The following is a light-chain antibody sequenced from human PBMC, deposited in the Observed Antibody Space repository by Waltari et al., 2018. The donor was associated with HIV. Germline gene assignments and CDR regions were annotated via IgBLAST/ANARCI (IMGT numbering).Light chain of an antibody. V-gene: IGKV4-1*01. J-gene: IGKJ2*01. CDR1: QSVLYSSNNKKY. Sequence: DIVMTQSQDSLAVSLGERATLNCKSSQSVLYSSNNKKYLAWYQQKPGQPPKLLIYWAFIRESGVPDRFSGSGSGTDFTLTISSLQAEDVAVYYCQQYYSTPYTFGQGTKLEIK. CDR2: WAF. CDR3: QQYYSTPYT.